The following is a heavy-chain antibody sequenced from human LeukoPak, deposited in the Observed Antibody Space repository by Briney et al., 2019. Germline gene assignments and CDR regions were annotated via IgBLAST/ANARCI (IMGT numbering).Heavy chain of an antibody. CDR2: IYHSGST. J-gene: IGHJ3*02. Sequence: PSETLSLTCAVSGYSISSGYHWGWIRQPPGKGLEWIGSIYHSGSTYYNPSLKSRVTISVDTSKNLFSLKVSSVTAADTAVYYCARHQFPPNAFDIWGQGTMATVSS. V-gene: IGHV4-38-2*01. CDR3: ARHQFPPNAFDI. CDR1: GYSISSGYH. D-gene: IGHD2-2*01.